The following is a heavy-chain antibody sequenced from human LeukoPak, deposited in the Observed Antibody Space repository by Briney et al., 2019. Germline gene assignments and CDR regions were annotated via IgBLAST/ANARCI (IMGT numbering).Heavy chain of an antibody. CDR2: IHKDGLHT. CDR1: GFTFNEFW. Sequence: GESLKISCAASGFTFNEFWMHWVRQVPGKGLMWVSRIHKDGLHTWYADSMKGRFTISRDNAENTVYLHLNSLRVEDTAVYYCARESEAAGTYYLDHWGQGNLVTVSS. J-gene: IGHJ4*02. CDR3: ARESEAAGTYYLDH. D-gene: IGHD6-25*01. V-gene: IGHV3-74*01.